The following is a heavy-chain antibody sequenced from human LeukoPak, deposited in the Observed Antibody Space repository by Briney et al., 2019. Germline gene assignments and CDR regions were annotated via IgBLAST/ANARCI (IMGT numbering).Heavy chain of an antibody. D-gene: IGHD3-10*01. Sequence: GGPLRLSCAASGFTFSSYGMHWVRQAPGKGLEWVAVIWYDGSNKYYADSVKGRFTISRDNSKNTLYLQMNSLRAEDTAVYYCARDELAGTITMVRGVPSYGMDVWGQGTTVTVSS. V-gene: IGHV3-33*01. CDR2: IWYDGSNK. CDR3: ARDELAGTITMVRGVPSYGMDV. CDR1: GFTFSSYG. J-gene: IGHJ6*02.